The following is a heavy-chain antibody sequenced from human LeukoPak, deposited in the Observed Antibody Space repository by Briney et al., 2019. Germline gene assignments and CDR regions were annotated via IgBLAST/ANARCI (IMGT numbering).Heavy chain of an antibody. CDR3: AKGGITGSSYYYYGMDV. CDR1: GFTFSNYS. Sequence: PGGSLRLSCAASGFTFSNYSMNWVRQAPGKGLEWVSSIVSSSSDIYYTDSVQGRFTISRDNAKNSLYLQMNSLRAEDTAVYYCAKGGITGSSYYYYGMDVWGQGTTVTVSS. J-gene: IGHJ6*02. D-gene: IGHD1-20*01. CDR2: IVSSSSDI. V-gene: IGHV3-21*01.